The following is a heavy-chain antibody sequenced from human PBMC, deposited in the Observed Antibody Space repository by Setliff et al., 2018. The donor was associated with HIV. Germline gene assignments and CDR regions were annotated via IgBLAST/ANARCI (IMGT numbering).Heavy chain of an antibody. CDR3: ASRVYYYDSSGYLREEGFDP. Sequence: SETLSLTCTVSGGSISNGRYYWSWIRQPPGKGLEWIGSIYYSGSTYYNPSLKSRVTISVDTSKNQFSLKLSSVTAADAAVYYCASRVYYYDSSGYLREEGFDPRGQGTLVTVSS. D-gene: IGHD3-22*01. J-gene: IGHJ5*02. CDR2: IYYSGST. CDR1: GGSISNGRYY. V-gene: IGHV4-39*01.